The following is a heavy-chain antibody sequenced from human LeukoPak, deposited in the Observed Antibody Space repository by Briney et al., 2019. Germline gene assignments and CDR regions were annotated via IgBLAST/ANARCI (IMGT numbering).Heavy chain of an antibody. CDR2: ISGSGGNT. CDR3: AKGLYYDLLTGYFH. V-gene: IGHV3-23*01. D-gene: IGHD3-9*01. J-gene: IGHJ4*02. CDR1: GFTFNNYP. Sequence: LPGGSLRLSCAASGFTFNNYPLSWVRQAPGMGLEWDSSISGSGGNTYYADSVKGRFTISRDNSKNALYLQMNSLRAEDTALYYRAKGLYYDLLTGYFHWGQGTLVTVSS.